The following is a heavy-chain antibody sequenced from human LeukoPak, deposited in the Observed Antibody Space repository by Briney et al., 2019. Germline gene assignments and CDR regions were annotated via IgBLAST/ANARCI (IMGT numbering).Heavy chain of an antibody. CDR1: GFTFSSSA. Sequence: PGGSLRLSCAASGFTFSSSAMNWVRQAPGKGLEWVSSIVCSGGATYSADSVKGRFTISRDNSKNTLYLQMNSLRAGDTAVYYCARMGPYYDYVWGSYPRSFDYWGQGTLVTVSS. CDR3: ARMGPYYDYVWGSYPRSFDY. V-gene: IGHV3-23*01. D-gene: IGHD3-16*02. J-gene: IGHJ4*02. CDR2: IVCSGGAT.